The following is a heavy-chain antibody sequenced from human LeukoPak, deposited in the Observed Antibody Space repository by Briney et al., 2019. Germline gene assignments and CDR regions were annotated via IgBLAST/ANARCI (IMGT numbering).Heavy chain of an antibody. CDR1: GXTFSNYG. D-gene: IGHD6-19*01. CDR2: IWDDGSNE. V-gene: IGHV3-33*01. J-gene: IGHJ4*02. Sequence: QPGRSLRLPCAASGXTFSNYGMHWVRQAPGKGLEWVAVIWDDGSNEYYADSVKGRFTIFRDKRRNTLYLQMNSLRAEDTAVYYCARGSLSSGWCFDYWGQGTLVTVSS. CDR3: ARGSLSSGWCFDY.